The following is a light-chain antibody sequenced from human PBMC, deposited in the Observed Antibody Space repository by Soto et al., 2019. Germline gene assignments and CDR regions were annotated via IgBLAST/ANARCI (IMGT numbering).Light chain of an antibody. Sequence: EIVLTQSPGTLSLSPGERATLSCRASQTVRSLLAWYQQKPGQAPRLLIYDASNRATGIPARFSGSGSGTDFTLTISSLEPEDFAVYYCQQCNNWPLTFGGGTMVEIK. V-gene: IGKV3-11*01. CDR2: DAS. CDR3: QQCNNWPLT. CDR1: QTVRSL. J-gene: IGKJ4*01.